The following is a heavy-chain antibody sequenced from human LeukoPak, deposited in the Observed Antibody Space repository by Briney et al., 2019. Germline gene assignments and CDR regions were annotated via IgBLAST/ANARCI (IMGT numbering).Heavy chain of an antibody. Sequence: WETLSLTCTVSGGSISRYYWSWIRQPPGKGLEWTGYIYTSGSTNYNPSLKSRVTISVDTSKNQFSLKLTSVTAADTAVYYCARLMTNHYYYYYMEVWGKGTTVTVSS. V-gene: IGHV4-4*09. CDR3: ARLMTNHYYYYYMEV. CDR2: IYTSGST. J-gene: IGHJ6*03. CDR1: GGSISRYY. D-gene: IGHD3-16*01.